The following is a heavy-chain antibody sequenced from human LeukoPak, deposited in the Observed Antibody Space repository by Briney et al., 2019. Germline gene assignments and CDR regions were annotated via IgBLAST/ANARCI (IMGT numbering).Heavy chain of an antibody. CDR3: ARETGSGYDTFDY. CDR1: GGSINNYY. D-gene: IGHD5-12*01. V-gene: IGHV4-59*12. Sequence: KPSETLSLTCTVSGGSINNYYGIWIRQPPGRGLEWIGYIHYSGSTNYNASLKSRVTISLDTSKSQFSLKLRSVTAADTAVYYCARETGSGYDTFDYWGQGTLVTVSS. CDR2: IHYSGST. J-gene: IGHJ4*02.